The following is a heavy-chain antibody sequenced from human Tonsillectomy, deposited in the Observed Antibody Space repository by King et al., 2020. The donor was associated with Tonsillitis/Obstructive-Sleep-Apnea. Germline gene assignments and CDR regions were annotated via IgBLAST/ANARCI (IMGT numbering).Heavy chain of an antibody. Sequence: VQLVESGGGVVQPGRSLRLSCAASGFTFSSYGMHWVRQAPGKGLEWVAVISYDGSNKYYADSVKGRFTISRDNSKNTLYLQMNSLRAEDTAVYYCAKAFDRHCTNGVCYPFSFDYWGQGTLVTVSS. J-gene: IGHJ4*02. CDR3: AKAFDRHCTNGVCYPFSFDY. V-gene: IGHV3-30*18. D-gene: IGHD2-8*01. CDR2: ISYDGSNK. CDR1: GFTFSSYG.